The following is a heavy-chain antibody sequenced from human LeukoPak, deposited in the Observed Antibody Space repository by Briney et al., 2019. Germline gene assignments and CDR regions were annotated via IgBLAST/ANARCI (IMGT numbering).Heavy chain of an antibody. Sequence: GGSLRLSCAASGFTFSSYGMHWVRQAPGKGLEWVAFIRYDGSNKYYADSVKGRFTISRDTSKNTLYLQMNSLRAEDTAVYYCAKDLGTRLRWYPFFDYWGQGTLVTVSS. V-gene: IGHV3-30*02. CDR2: IRYDGSNK. CDR1: GFTFSSYG. J-gene: IGHJ4*02. D-gene: IGHD4-23*01. CDR3: AKDLGTRLRWYPFFDY.